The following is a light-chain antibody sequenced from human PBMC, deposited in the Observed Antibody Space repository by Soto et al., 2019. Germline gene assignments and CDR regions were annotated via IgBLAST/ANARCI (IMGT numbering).Light chain of an antibody. Sequence: DIQMTQSPSSLSASVGDRVTITCRASQGISTFLAWNQQKPGKVPRLLISAASTLQSGVPSRFSGSGSGTDFTLTITSLQPEDVATYYCQKYSSVITFGQGTRLEI. CDR1: QGISTF. CDR3: QKYSSVIT. CDR2: AAS. V-gene: IGKV1-27*01. J-gene: IGKJ5*01.